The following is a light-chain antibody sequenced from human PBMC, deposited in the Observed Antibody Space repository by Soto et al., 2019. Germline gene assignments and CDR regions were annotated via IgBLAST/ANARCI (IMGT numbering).Light chain of an antibody. CDR2: DAS. CDR3: QQHNNWPPSIT. J-gene: IGKJ5*01. Sequence: EIVLTQSPATLSLSPGERATFSCRASQSVSSYLAWYQQKPGQAPRLLIYDASTRATGIAARFSGSGSRTDFTLTISSLEPEDFAVYYCQQHNNWPPSITFGQGTRPEIK. CDR1: QSVSSY. V-gene: IGKV3-11*01.